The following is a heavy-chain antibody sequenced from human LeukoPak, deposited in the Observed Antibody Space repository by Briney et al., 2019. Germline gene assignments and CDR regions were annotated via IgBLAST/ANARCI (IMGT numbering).Heavy chain of an antibody. CDR1: GGSISEDY. D-gene: IGHD1-1*01. V-gene: IGHV4-59*01. J-gene: IGHJ5*02. CDR3: TRGQTTGRSLWFDP. Sequence: SETLSLTCSVSGGSISEDYWIWIRQPPGKGLEWIGYIYYSGTTTYNPSLKSRVTMSIDTSKTQFSLKLSSLTAADTAVYYCTRGQTTGRSLWFDPWGQGTLVTVSS. CDR2: IYYSGTT.